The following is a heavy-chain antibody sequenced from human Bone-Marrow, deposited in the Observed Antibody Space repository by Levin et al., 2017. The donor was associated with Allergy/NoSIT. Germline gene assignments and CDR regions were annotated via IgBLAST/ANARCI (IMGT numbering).Heavy chain of an antibody. J-gene: IGHJ2*01. CDR1: GASLSSYY. CDR3: ARVGGDWVVISAAPNWYFDV. V-gene: IGHV4-59*01. D-gene: IGHD2-21*01. CDR2: IYYSGAT. Sequence: SQTLSLTCSVSGASLSSYYWSWIRQPPGKGLEWIGYIYYSGATSDNPSLKSRVTMSRDTSKNQLSLKLSSVTAADTAVYYCARVGGDWVVISAAPNWYFDVWGRGTLVTVSS.